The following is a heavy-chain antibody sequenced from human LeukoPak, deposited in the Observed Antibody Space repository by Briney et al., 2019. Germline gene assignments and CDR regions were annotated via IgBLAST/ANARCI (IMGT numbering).Heavy chain of an antibody. CDR3: AKDQDREFYDFWSGLSAFDI. J-gene: IGHJ3*02. CDR2: ISGSGGST. D-gene: IGHD3-3*01. CDR1: GFTFSSYA. Sequence: GGSLRLSCAASGFTFSSYAMSWVRQAPGKGLEWVSAISGSGGSTYYTDSVKGRFTISRDNSKNTLYLQMNSLRAEDTAVYYCAKDQDREFYDFWSGLSAFDIWGQGTMVTVSS. V-gene: IGHV3-23*01.